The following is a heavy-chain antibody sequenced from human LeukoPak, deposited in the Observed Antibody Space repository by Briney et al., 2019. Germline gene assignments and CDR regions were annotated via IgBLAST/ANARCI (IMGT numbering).Heavy chain of an antibody. D-gene: IGHD6-19*01. V-gene: IGHV1-18*01. J-gene: IGHJ3*02. CDR2: ISAYNGNT. Sequence: ASVKVSCKASGYTFTSYGISWVRQAPGQGLEWVGWISAYNGNTNYAQKLQGRVTMTTDTSTSTAYMELRSLRSDDTAVYYCARDLPYSSGPQIPAFDIWGQGTMATVSS. CDR1: GYTFTSYG. CDR3: ARDLPYSSGPQIPAFDI.